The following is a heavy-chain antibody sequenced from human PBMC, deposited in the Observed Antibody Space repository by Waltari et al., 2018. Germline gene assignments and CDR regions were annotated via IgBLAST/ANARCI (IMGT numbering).Heavy chain of an antibody. Sequence: QVQLPESGPGLVKPSETLSLTCTVSGGSISSHYWSWIRQPAGKGLEWIGRIYTRGSTNYNPSLKSRGTMSVDTSKNQFSLKLSSVTAADTAVYYCARDKGGYYYYYMDVWGKGTTVTVSS. V-gene: IGHV4-4*07. CDR1: GGSISSHY. CDR2: IYTRGST. J-gene: IGHJ6*03. CDR3: ARDKGGYYYYYMDV.